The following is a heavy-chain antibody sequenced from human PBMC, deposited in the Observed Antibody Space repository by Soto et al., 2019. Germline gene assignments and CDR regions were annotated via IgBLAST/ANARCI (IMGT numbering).Heavy chain of an antibody. Sequence: SVKVSCKASGGTFSSYAISWVRQAPGQGLEWMGGIIPIFGTANYAQKFQGRFTITADESTSTAYMELSSLRSEDTALYYCACLTWIQLWSYFDYWGQGPLFTVSS. V-gene: IGHV1-69*13. J-gene: IGHJ4*02. CDR1: GGTFSSYA. CDR3: ACLTWIQLWSYFDY. D-gene: IGHD5-18*01. CDR2: IIPIFGTA.